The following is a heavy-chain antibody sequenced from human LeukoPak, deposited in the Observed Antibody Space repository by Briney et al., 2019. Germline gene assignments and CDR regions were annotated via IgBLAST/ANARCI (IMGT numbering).Heavy chain of an antibody. Sequence: GGSLRLSCAASGFTFSSYAMHWVRQAPGKGLEWVAVISYDGSNKYYADSVKGRFTISRDNSKNTLYLQMNSLRAEDTAVYYCARDLHCSGGSCYSVPDYWGQGTLVTVSS. CDR2: ISYDGSNK. J-gene: IGHJ4*02. CDR1: GFTFSSYA. D-gene: IGHD2-15*01. CDR3: ARDLHCSGGSCYSVPDY. V-gene: IGHV3-30-3*01.